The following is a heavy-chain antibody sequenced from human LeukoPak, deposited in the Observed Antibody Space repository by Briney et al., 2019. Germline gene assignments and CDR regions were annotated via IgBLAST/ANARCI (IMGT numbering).Heavy chain of an antibody. CDR3: AREGYCSSTSCHPDAFDI. CDR1: GFTVSSNY. J-gene: IGHJ3*02. Sequence: GGSLRLSCAASGFTVSSNYMSWVRQAPGKGLEWVSVIYSGGSTYYADSVKGRFTISRDNSKNTLYLQMNSLRAEDTPVYYCAREGYCSSTSCHPDAFDIWGQGTMVTVSS. V-gene: IGHV3-53*01. CDR2: IYSGGST. D-gene: IGHD2-2*01.